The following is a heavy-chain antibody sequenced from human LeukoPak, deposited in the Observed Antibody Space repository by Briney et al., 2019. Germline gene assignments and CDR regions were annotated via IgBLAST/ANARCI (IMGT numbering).Heavy chain of an antibody. D-gene: IGHD1-26*01. CDR1: GFTVSSNY. Sequence: GGSLRLSCAASGFTVSSNYMSWVRQAPGKGLEWVSFIYSGGSTYYADSVKGRFTISRDNSKNTLYLQMSSLRAEDTAVYYCARENSGSYYLDVWGKGTTVTVSS. CDR2: IYSGGST. V-gene: IGHV3-53*05. J-gene: IGHJ6*03. CDR3: ARENSGSYYLDV.